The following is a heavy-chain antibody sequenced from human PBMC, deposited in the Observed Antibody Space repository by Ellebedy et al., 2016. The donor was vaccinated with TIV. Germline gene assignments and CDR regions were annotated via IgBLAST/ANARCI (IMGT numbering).Heavy chain of an antibody. CDR3: ASHLIMITFGGTPDALDI. CDR1: GYLFTSYW. D-gene: IGHD3-16*01. Sequence: ASVKVSCKGSGYLFTSYWIGWVRQMPGRGLEWMGIIYPGDSDTRYSPSFQGQVTISADKSISTAYLQWSSLKASDTAMYYCASHLIMITFGGTPDALDIWGQGTMVTVSS. J-gene: IGHJ3*02. CDR2: IYPGDSDT. V-gene: IGHV5-51*01.